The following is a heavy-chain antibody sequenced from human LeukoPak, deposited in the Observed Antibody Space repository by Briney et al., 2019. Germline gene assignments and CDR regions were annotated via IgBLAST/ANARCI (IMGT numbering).Heavy chain of an antibody. D-gene: IGHD6-13*01. V-gene: IGHV4-4*02. Sequence: PSETLSLTCAVSGGSISSSNWWSWVRQPPGKGLEWIGEIYHSGSTNYNPSLKSRVTISVDTSKNQFSLKLSSVTAADTAVYYCARVEAAAASTDYWGQGTLVTVSS. CDR3: ARVEAAAASTDY. CDR1: GGSISSSNW. CDR2: IYHSGST. J-gene: IGHJ4*02.